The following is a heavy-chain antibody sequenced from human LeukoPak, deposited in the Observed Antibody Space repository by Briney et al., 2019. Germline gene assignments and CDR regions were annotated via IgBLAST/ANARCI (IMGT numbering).Heavy chain of an antibody. J-gene: IGHJ4*02. D-gene: IGHD3-10*01. CDR3: ASLHYYGSGSQDY. CDR2: IYYSGST. V-gene: IGHV4-39*07. CDR1: VGSISSSSYD. Sequence: PSETRSLTCTVSVGSISSSSYDGAGIRQPPGKSRLWIGSIYYSGSTYYNPSLKSRVTISVDTSKNQFSLKLSSVTAADTAVYYCASLHYYGSGSQDYWGQGTLVTVSS.